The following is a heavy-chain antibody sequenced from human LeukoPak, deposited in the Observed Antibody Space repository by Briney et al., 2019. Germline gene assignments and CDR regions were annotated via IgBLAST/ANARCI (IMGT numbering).Heavy chain of an antibody. D-gene: IGHD4-17*01. V-gene: IGHV3-23*01. CDR3: AKARSSTVTTSFDY. Sequence: GGSLRLSCAASGFTFSSYAMSWVRQATGKRLEWVSAISGSGGSTYYADSVKGRFTISRDNSKNTLYLQMNSLRAEDTAVYYCAKARSSTVTTSFDYWGQGTLVTVSS. CDR2: ISGSGGST. CDR1: GFTFSSYA. J-gene: IGHJ4*02.